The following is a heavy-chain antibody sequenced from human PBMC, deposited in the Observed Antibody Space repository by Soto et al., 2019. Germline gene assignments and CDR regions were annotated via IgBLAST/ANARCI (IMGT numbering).Heavy chain of an antibody. CDR3: ATPRGRSYSRAPMDA. Sequence: EVQLVETGGGLIQPGGSLRLSCAASGLTVSSNYMSWVRQSPGKGLEWVSVIYSGGSTYYADSMKGRLTISRDNSKNTLYLQMNSLRAEDTAVYYRATPRGRSYSRAPMDAGAQGPTVTFPS. J-gene: IGHJ6*02. V-gene: IGHV3-53*02. CDR1: GLTVSSNY. CDR2: IYSGGST. D-gene: IGHD6-25*01.